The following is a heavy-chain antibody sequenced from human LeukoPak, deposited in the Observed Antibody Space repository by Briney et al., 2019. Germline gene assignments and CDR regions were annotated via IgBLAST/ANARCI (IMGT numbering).Heavy chain of an antibody. CDR1: GGSISSYY. J-gene: IGHJ5*02. V-gene: IGHV4-4*07. CDR2: IYTSGST. Sequence: ASETLSLTCTVSGGSISSYYWSWIRQPAGKGLEWIGRIYTSGSTNYNPSLKSRVTMSVDTSKNQFSLKLSSVTAADTAVYYCGEDRQLPPGDCFAPWGKGTLVTVSS. D-gene: IGHD6-6*01. CDR3: GEDRQLPPGDCFAP.